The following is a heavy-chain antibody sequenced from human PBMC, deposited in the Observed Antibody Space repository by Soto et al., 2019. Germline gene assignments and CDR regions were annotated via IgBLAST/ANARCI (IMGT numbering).Heavy chain of an antibody. CDR3: ARHPEDIVGTEYFEQ. CDR1: GGSFSSSRYF. D-gene: IGHD2-15*01. J-gene: IGHJ1*01. V-gene: IGHV4-39*01. Sequence: QLQLQLSGPGLVKPSETLSLTCAVSGGSFSSSRYFWGWIRQPPGKGLEWIGSVYYSGSLYYNPSHQSRVDISVDTSKNQVSVRLRSVTAADTAVYYCARHPEDIVGTEYFEQWGQGTLVTVSS. CDR2: VYYSGSL.